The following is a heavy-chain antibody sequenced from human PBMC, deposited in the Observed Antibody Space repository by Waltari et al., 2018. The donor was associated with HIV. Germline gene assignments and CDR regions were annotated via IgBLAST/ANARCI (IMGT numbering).Heavy chain of an antibody. D-gene: IGHD6-19*01. Sequence: EVQLLESGGGLVQPGGSLRLSCAASGFTVSRYAMTWVRQAPGKGLEWVSGITGSGGTSYLADSVKGRFTLSTDRSKNTLYLHMSSLKAEDTAVYYCARALWDISGLHYFDSWGQGTLVTVSS. CDR3: ARALWDISGLHYFDS. V-gene: IGHV3-23*01. J-gene: IGHJ4*02. CDR1: GFTVSRYA. CDR2: ITGSGGTS.